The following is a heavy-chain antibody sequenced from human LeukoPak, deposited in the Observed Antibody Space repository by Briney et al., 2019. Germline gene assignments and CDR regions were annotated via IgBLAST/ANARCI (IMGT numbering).Heavy chain of an antibody. J-gene: IGHJ4*02. CDR1: GFTFSSYA. Sequence: PGGSLRLSCAASGFTFSSYAMSWVRQAPGKGLEWVSAISPAGGTTYYADSVKGRFTISRDNSKNTLYVQMNSLRAEDTAVYYCARGQRYRGSYRPPYYFDYWGQGTLVTVSS. CDR3: ARGQRYRGSYRPPYYFDY. CDR2: ISPAGGTT. V-gene: IGHV3-23*01. D-gene: IGHD1-26*01.